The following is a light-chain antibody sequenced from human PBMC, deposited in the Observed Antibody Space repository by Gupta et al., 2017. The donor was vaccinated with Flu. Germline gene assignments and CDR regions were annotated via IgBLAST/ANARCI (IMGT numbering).Light chain of an antibody. V-gene: IGLV2-23*01. J-gene: IGLJ1*01. CDR2: EGF. Sequence: QSALPQPASVSGSPGQSITISCTGASSVVEDYSLVSWYQQYPGEAPKLIIYEGFKRPSGVSNRFSGSNSGNSASLTISGLQAEDEADYHCCSYAPPTTSYVFGTGTKVTVL. CDR3: CSYAPPTTSYV. CDR1: SSVVEDYSL.